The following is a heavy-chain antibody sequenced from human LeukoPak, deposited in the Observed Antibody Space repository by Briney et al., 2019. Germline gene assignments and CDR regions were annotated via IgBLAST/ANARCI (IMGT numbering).Heavy chain of an antibody. Sequence: SETLSLTCAVYGGSFSGYYWSWIRQPPGKGLEWIGEINHSGSTNYNPSLKSRVTISVDTSKNQFSLKLSSVTAADTAVYYCARSRFGELPYFDYWGQGTLVTVSS. CDR2: INHSGST. V-gene: IGHV4-34*01. J-gene: IGHJ4*02. CDR3: ARSRFGELPYFDY. CDR1: GGSFSGYY. D-gene: IGHD3-10*01.